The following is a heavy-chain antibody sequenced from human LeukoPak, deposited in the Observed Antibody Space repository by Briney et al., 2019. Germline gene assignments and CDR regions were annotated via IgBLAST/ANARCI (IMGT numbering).Heavy chain of an antibody. CDR2: ISGGGGST. CDR3: AKSLLENSGFDYNWFDP. D-gene: IGHD5-12*01. Sequence: GGSLRLSCAASGFIFNNYAMNWVRQAPGGVLEWVSVISGGGGSTYYAESVMGRFTIPRDNSKNTLYLQMNSLRVEDTAVYYCAKSLLENSGFDYNWFDPWGQGTLVTVSS. J-gene: IGHJ5*02. V-gene: IGHV3-23*01. CDR1: GFIFNNYA.